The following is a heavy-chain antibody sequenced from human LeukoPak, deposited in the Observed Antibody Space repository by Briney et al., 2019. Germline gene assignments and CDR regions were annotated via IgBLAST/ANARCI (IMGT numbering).Heavy chain of an antibody. D-gene: IGHD3-10*01. Sequence: PGGSLSLLCAASGFTFSSYAMIWVRQAPGRGLEGVSAISGSGGSTYYAHSVKGRFTISRDNSKDTLYLQMNSLRAEDTAVYYCAKQERPRYASGSSYAFDFWGQGTMVTVSS. CDR3: AKQERPRYASGSSYAFDF. CDR1: GFTFSSYA. J-gene: IGHJ3*01. CDR2: ISGSGGST. V-gene: IGHV3-23*01.